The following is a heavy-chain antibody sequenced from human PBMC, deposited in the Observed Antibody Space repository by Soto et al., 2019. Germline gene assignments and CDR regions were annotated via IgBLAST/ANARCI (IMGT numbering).Heavy chain of an antibody. J-gene: IGHJ4*02. CDR1: EFSFDDSA. D-gene: IGHD6-13*01. V-gene: IGHV3-23*01. CDR2: ITYTGVST. CDR3: AKSSVGYPYFDS. Sequence: GGSLRLSCAASEFSFDDSAMSWVRQAPGKGLEWVSSITYTGVSTYYADSVKGRFTISRDNSRDTLFLQMNGLRAEDTAIYYCAKSSVGYPYFDSWCQGTLVNVSS.